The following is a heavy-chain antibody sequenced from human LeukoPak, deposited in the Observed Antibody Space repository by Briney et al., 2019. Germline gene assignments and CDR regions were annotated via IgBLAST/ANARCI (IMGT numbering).Heavy chain of an antibody. CDR3: AKIMGNYYGSGMSPSYIDY. CDR2: VTGDGSIT. V-gene: IGHV3-74*01. CDR1: GFTFSPYW. D-gene: IGHD3-10*01. J-gene: IGHJ4*02. Sequence: GGSLRLSCATSGFTFSPYWMHWVRQAPGKGLVWVSRVTGDGSITVYADSVKGRFTISRDNSKNTLYLQMNSLRAEDTAVYYCAKIMGNYYGSGMSPSYIDYWGQGTLVTVSS.